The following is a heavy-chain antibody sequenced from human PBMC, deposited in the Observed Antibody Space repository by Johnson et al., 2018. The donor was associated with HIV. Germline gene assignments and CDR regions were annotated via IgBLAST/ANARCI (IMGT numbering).Heavy chain of an antibody. CDR1: GFTFSSYA. V-gene: IGHV3-23*04. CDR2: ISGSGGST. Sequence: VQLVESGGGLVQPGGSLRLSCAASGFTFSSYAMSWVRQAPGKGLEWVSAISGSGGSTYYADSVKGRFTISRDNAKNSLYLQMNSLRAEDTAAYYCATIAAHGAAFDIWGQGTVVTVSS. J-gene: IGHJ3*02. CDR3: ATIAAHGAAFDI. D-gene: IGHD6-25*01.